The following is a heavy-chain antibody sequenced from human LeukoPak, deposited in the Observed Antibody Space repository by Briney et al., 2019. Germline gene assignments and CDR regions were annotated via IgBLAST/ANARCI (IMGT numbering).Heavy chain of an antibody. CDR1: GGSISRGGYY. D-gene: IGHD3-22*01. CDR3: TREGSDYFADSGYYGMDV. J-gene: IGHJ6*02. CDR2: IYYSGSA. V-gene: IGHV4-31*03. Sequence: SETLSLTCTVSGGSISRGGYYWSWIRQHPGKGLEWIGYIYYSGSAYYNPSLESRVTISVDTSRNQFSLKLSSVTAADTAVYYCTREGSDYFADSGYYGMDVWGQGTTVTVSS.